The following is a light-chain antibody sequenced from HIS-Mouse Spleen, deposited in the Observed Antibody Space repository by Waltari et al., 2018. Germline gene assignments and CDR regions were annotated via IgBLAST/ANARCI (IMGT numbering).Light chain of an antibody. Sequence: QSALTQPRSVSGSPGQSVTISCTGTISEFGGYNYASWYQQHPGKAPKLMIYDVSKRPSGVPDRFSGSKSGNTASLTISGLQAEDEADYYCCSYAGSYTYVFGTGTKVTVL. V-gene: IGLV2-11*01. CDR2: DVS. J-gene: IGLJ1*01. CDR1: ISEFGGYNY. CDR3: CSYAGSYTYV.